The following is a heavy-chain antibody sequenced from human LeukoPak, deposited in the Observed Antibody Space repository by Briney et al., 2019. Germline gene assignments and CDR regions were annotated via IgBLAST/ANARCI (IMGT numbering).Heavy chain of an antibody. V-gene: IGHV4-34*01. CDR3: ARVRLPPYYYYFYYMDV. J-gene: IGHJ6*03. CDR2: INHSGTT. D-gene: IGHD5-18*01. Sequence: PSETLSLTCAIYGGSFSGYSWTWIRQPPGKGLEWIGEINHSGTTNYNTSLQSRVTISLDTSKNQFSLKVTSVTAADTAVYYCARVRLPPYYYYFYYMDVWGTGTTVTVSS. CDR1: GGSFSGYS.